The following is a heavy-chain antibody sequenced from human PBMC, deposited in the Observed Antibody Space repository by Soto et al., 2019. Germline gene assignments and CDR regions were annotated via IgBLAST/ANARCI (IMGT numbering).Heavy chain of an antibody. CDR3: VRDIGIGRKQLGDY. Sequence: QVQLVESGGGVVQPGRSLRLSCATSGFTFRAYSMHWVRQAPGKGLAWVAAILYDGSNKYYADSVQGRFTISRDNFANTLHLQMDSLRPEDTALYYCVRDIGIGRKQLGDYWGQGSLVTVSS. V-gene: IGHV3-30-3*01. CDR2: ILYDGSNK. D-gene: IGHD1-1*01. J-gene: IGHJ4*02. CDR1: GFTFRAYS.